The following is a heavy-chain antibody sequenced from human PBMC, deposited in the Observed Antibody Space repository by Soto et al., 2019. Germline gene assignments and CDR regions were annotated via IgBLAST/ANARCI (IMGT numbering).Heavy chain of an antibody. J-gene: IGHJ4*02. CDR1: GFSFSDYA. CDR2: ISATGGST. D-gene: IGHD6-19*01. Sequence: EVQLLDSGGGLVQPGGSLRLSCAASGFSFSDYAMNWVRQAPGKGLEWVSEISATGGSTFYADFVKGRFTISRDNSKNTLYLHLTSLRDEDTARYYCAKASSAWYDRKSYYFDDWGPGTLVNVSS. CDR3: AKASSAWYDRKSYYFDD. V-gene: IGHV3-23*01.